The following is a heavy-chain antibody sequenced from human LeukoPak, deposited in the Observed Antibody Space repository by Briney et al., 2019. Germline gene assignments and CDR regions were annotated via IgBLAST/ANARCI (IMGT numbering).Heavy chain of an antibody. D-gene: IGHD3-22*01. CDR2: IYYSGST. Sequence: SETLSLTCTVSGGSISNYYWSWIRRPPGKGLEWIGYIYYSGSTNYNPSLKSRVTISVDTSKNQFSLKLSSVTAADTAVYYCARDITMIMYWGQGTLVTVSS. V-gene: IGHV4-59*01. J-gene: IGHJ4*02. CDR1: GGSISNYY. CDR3: ARDITMIMY.